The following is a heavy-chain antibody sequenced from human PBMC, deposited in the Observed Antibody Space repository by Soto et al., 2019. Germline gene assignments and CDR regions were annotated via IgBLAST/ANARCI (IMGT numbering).Heavy chain of an antibody. D-gene: IGHD5-12*01. Sequence: QVQLVQSGAEMKKPGASVKLSCKASGITYNTYAIHWVRQAPGQGLEWMGWINAGNGDTRYSQNFQGRVTLTRDTSASTVYMDLDSLKFEDTGVYYCARAISGYVTWGQGTLVT. CDR1: GITYNTYA. V-gene: IGHV1-3*01. J-gene: IGHJ4*02. CDR3: ARAISGYVT. CDR2: INAGNGDT.